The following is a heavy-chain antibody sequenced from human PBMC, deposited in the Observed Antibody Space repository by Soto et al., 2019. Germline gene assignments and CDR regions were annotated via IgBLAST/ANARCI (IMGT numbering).Heavy chain of an antibody. CDR1: GYTFTSYD. CDR3: ARQPGARNDYGDSDY. J-gene: IGHJ4*02. V-gene: IGHV1-8*01. CDR2: MNPNSGNT. D-gene: IGHD4-17*01. Sequence: QVQLVQSGAEVKKPGASVKVSCKASGYTFTSYDINWVRQATGQGLEWMGWMNPNSGNTGYAQKYQGRVTMTRNTSISTAYRELRSLRSEDTAVYYCARQPGARNDYGDSDYWGQGTLVTVSS.